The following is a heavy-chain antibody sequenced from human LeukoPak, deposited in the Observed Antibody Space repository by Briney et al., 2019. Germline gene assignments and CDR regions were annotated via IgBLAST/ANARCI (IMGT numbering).Heavy chain of an antibody. D-gene: IGHD3-3*01. V-gene: IGHV1-2*02. CDR2: INPNSGGT. CDR3: ARDPGVAHAFDP. CDR1: GYTFTVYY. J-gene: IGHJ5*02. Sequence: ASVKVSCTASGYTFTVYYMHWVRQAPGQGLEWMGWINPNSGGTNYAQKFQGRVTMTRDTSISTAYMELSRLRSDDTAVYYCARDPGVAHAFDPWGQGTLVTVSS.